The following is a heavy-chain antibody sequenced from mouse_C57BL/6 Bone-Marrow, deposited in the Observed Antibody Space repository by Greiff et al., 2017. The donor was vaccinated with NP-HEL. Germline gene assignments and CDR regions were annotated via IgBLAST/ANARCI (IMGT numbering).Heavy chain of an antibody. Sequence: EVKLQESGAELVRPGASVKLSCTASGFNIKDYYMHWVKQRPEQGLEWIGRIDPEDGDTEYAPKFQGKATMTADTSSNTAYLQLSSLTSEDTAFYYCTTDSSGYSLDYWGQGTTLTVSS. J-gene: IGHJ2*01. CDR3: TTDSSGYSLDY. V-gene: IGHV14-1*01. CDR1: GFNIKDYY. D-gene: IGHD3-2*02. CDR2: IDPEDGDT.